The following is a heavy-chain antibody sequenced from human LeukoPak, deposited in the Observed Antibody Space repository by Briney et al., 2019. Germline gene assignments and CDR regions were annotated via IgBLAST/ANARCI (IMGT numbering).Heavy chain of an antibody. J-gene: IGHJ4*02. CDR2: ISGSGGST. CDR3: ARDQGDGYNTDY. V-gene: IGHV3-23*01. Sequence: PGGSLRLSCAASGFTFSSYAMSWVRQAPGKGLEWVSAISGSGGSTYYADSVKGRFTISRDNSKNTLYLQMNSLRAEDTAVYYCARDQGDGYNTDYWGQGTLVTVSS. D-gene: IGHD5-24*01. CDR1: GFTFSSYA.